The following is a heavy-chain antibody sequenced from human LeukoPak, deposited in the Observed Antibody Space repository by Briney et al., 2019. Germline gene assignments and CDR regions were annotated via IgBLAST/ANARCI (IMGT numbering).Heavy chain of an antibody. J-gene: IGHJ4*02. V-gene: IGHV1-46*01. Sequence: GASVTVSCKASGYTFTSYYMHWVRQAPGQGLEWMGIINPSGGSTSYAQKFQGRVTMTRDMSTSTVYMELSSLRSEDTAVYYCARDGSSTTWDYWGQGTLVTVSS. CDR3: ARDGSSTTWDY. CDR1: GYTFTSYY. CDR2: INPSGGST. D-gene: IGHD2-2*01.